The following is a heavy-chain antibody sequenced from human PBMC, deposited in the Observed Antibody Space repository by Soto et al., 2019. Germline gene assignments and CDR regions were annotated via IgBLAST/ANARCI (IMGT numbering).Heavy chain of an antibody. Sequence: PSETLSLTCDVSGDSISSGGYSWNWIRQPPGKGLEWIGYIYYSGSTNYNPSLKSRVTISVDTSKNQFSLKLSSVTAADTAVYYCAKGSSSSWYYFDYWGQGTLVTVSS. CDR1: GDSISSGGYS. V-gene: IGHV4-61*08. J-gene: IGHJ4*02. CDR2: IYYSGST. D-gene: IGHD6-13*01. CDR3: AKGSSSSWYYFDY.